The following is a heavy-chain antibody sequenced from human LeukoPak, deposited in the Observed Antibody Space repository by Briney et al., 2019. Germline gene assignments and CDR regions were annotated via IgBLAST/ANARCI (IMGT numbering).Heavy chain of an antibody. CDR2: IYAADSDT. CDR1: GYSFTSFW. V-gene: IGHV5-51*01. Sequence: GESLQISCKGSGYSFTSFWIGWVRQMPGKGLEWMGIIYAADSDTRYSPSFQGQVTISADKSVNTAYLQWSSLKTSDTAMYYCARLSGRVVCSAGSCYIDSWGQGTLVTVSS. CDR3: ARLSGRVVCSAGSCYIDS. D-gene: IGHD2-15*01. J-gene: IGHJ4*02.